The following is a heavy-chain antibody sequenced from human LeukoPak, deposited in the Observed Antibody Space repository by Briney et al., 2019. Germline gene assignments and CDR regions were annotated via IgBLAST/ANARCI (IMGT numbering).Heavy chain of an antibody. V-gene: IGHV4-30-4*01. J-gene: IGHJ4*02. D-gene: IGHD4-17*01. CDR3: ASYGDYSIDY. CDR2: IYYSGTT. Sequence: SQTLSLTCTVSGGSISSGDYYWSWIRQPPGKGLEWIGYIYYSGTTYYNPSLKSRVSISVDTSKNQFSLKLGSVTAADTAVYYCASYGDYSIDYWDQGTLVTVSS. CDR1: GGSISSGDYY.